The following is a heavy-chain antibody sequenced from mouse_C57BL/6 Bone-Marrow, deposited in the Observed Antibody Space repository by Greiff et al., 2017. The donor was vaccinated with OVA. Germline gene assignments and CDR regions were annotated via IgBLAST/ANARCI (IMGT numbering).Heavy chain of an antibody. D-gene: IGHD2-12*01. CDR2: ISSGGSYT. CDR1: GFTFSSYG. V-gene: IGHV5-6*01. CDR3: AGRSLRRRGFYYAMDY. Sequence: EVHLVESGGDLVKPGGSLKLSCAASGFTFSSYGMSWVRQTPDKRLEWVATISSGGSYTYYPDSVKGRFTISRDNAKNTLYLQMSSLKSEDTAMYYCAGRSLRRRGFYYAMDYWGQGTSVTVSS. J-gene: IGHJ4*01.